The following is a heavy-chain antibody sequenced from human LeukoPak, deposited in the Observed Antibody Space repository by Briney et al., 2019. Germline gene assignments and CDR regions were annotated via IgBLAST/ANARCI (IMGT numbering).Heavy chain of an antibody. CDR3: AKEKTGPYYFDY. CDR1: GFTFSSYG. J-gene: IGHJ4*02. CDR2: ISYDGSNK. V-gene: IGHV3-30*18. D-gene: IGHD7-27*01. Sequence: GGSLRLSCPASGFTFSSYGMHWVRQAPGKGLEWVAMISYDGSNKFHADSVRGRFTISRDNSKNTLYMQMNSLRADDTAVYYCAKEKTGPYYFDYWGQGILVTVSS.